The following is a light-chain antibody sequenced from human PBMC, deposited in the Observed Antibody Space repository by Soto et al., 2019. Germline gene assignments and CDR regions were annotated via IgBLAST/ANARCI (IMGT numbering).Light chain of an antibody. CDR1: QYISTY. Sequence: DIQMTQSPSSLSASVGDRVTITCRASQYISTYLAWYQQKPGKAPCLLIFASSLQSGVPPRFSGSGSGTDFTLTISSLQPEDFATYFCQQRYTAPLTFGGGTKVEL. V-gene: IGKV1-39*01. J-gene: IGKJ4*01. CDR3: QQRYTAPLT. CDR2: AS.